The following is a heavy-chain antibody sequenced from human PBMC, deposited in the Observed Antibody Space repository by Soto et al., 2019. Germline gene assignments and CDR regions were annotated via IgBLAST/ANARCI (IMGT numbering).Heavy chain of an antibody. CDR2: IIPIFGTA. CDR3: AREVVVAATGGFDP. D-gene: IGHD2-15*01. CDR1: GGTFSSYA. Sequence: QVQLVQSGAEVKKHGSSVKVSCKASGGTFSSYAISWVRQDPGQGLEWMGGIIPIFGTANYAQKFQGRVTITADESTSTAYMELSSLRSEDTAVYYCAREVVVAATGGFDPWGKGTLVTVSS. J-gene: IGHJ5*02. V-gene: IGHV1-69*01.